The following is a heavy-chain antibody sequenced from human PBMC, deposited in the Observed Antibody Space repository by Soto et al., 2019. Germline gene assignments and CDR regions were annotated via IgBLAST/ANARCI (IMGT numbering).Heavy chain of an antibody. D-gene: IGHD3-9*01. CDR2: IKQDGSEK. V-gene: IGHV3-7*01. CDR3: ARVLDYDILTGYPHDAFDS. J-gene: IGHJ3*02. Sequence: PGGSLRLSCAASGFTFSSYWMSWVRQAPGKGLEWVANIKQDGSEKYYVDSVKGRFTISRDNAKNSLYLQMNSLRAEDTAVYYCARVLDYDILTGYPHDAFDSWGQGTMVTVSS. CDR1: GFTFSSYW.